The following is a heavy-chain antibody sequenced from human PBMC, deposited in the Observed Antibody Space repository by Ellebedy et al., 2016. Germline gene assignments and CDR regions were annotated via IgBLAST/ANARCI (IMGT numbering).Heavy chain of an antibody. CDR2: INHSGST. Sequence: SETLSLTCAVYGESFSGYYWSWIRQPPGKGLEWVGEINHSGSTNYNPSLKSRVTISVDTSKNQFSLKLSSVTAADTAVYYCATTYCSGGSCYWEYWGQGTLVTVSS. V-gene: IGHV4-34*01. J-gene: IGHJ4*02. CDR1: GESFSGYY. CDR3: ATTYCSGGSCYWEY. D-gene: IGHD2-15*01.